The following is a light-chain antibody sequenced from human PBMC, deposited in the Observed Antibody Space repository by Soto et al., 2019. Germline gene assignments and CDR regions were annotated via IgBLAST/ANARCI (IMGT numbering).Light chain of an antibody. Sequence: DIQMTQSPSSLSASVGDRVTITCRASQGISSWLAWYQQKQEKAHKSLIYAASNLQSGVPSMFSGSGSGTDFTLTISSLQPEDFATYYCQQYNSYPLTCGQGTRLEIK. CDR2: AAS. V-gene: IGKV1D-16*01. J-gene: IGKJ5*01. CDR1: QGISSW. CDR3: QQYNSYPLT.